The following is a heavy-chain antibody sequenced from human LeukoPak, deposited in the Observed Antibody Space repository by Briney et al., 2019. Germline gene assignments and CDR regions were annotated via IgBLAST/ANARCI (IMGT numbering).Heavy chain of an antibody. D-gene: IGHD5-18*01. CDR2: ISSSSYI. CDR1: GFTFSHYS. Sequence: GGSLRLSCAASGFTFSHYSLNWVRQAPGKGLEWVSSISSSSYIYYADSVKGRFTISRDNAKNSLYLQMNGLRAEDTAVYYCARGLDNYGYSANIWGQGTMVTVSS. J-gene: IGHJ3*02. CDR3: ARGLDNYGYSANI. V-gene: IGHV3-21*01.